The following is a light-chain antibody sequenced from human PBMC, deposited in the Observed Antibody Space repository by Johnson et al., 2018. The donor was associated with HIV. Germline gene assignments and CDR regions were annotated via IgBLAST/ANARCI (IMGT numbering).Light chain of an antibody. CDR1: SSNIGNNF. Sequence: QAVLTQPPSVSAAPGQKVTVSCSGSSSNIGNNFVSWYQQVPGTAPKLLIYDTDKRPSGIPDRFAGSKSGTSATLAIPGLQTGDEADYYCGTWDTSLGAQYVFGSGTKVTVL. CDR3: GTWDTSLGAQYV. J-gene: IGLJ1*01. V-gene: IGLV1-51*01. CDR2: DTD.